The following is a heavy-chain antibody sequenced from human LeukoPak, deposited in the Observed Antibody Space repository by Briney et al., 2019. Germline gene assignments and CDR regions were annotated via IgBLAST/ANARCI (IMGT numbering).Heavy chain of an antibody. CDR3: ARVGGTGDFDY. D-gene: IGHD3-16*01. V-gene: IGHV4-59*01. Sequence: SETLSLTCTVSGGSISRYYWSWIRQPPGKGLEWIGYIYYSGTTNYNPSLKSRVTISVDTSKNQFSLNLSPVTAADTALYYCARVGGTGDFDYWGQGTLVTVSS. CDR1: GGSISRYY. CDR2: IYYSGTT. J-gene: IGHJ4*02.